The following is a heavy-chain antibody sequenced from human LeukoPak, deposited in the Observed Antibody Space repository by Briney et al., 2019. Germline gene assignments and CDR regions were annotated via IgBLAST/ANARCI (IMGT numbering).Heavy chain of an antibody. D-gene: IGHD5-24*01. J-gene: IGHJ4*02. CDR2: ISSSAGAI. CDR1: GFTFSDYY. CDR3: ARKHAERAHDY. Sequence: GGSLRLSCAASGFTFSDYYMSWIRQAPGKGLEWVSYISSSAGAIYYADSVKGRFTMSRDNAKNSLYLQMNSLRAEDTAAYYCARKHAERAHDYWGQGTLVTVSS. V-gene: IGHV3-11*01.